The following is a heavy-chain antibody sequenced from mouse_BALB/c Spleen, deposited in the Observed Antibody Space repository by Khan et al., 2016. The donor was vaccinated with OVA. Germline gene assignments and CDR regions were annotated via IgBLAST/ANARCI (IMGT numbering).Heavy chain of an antibody. V-gene: IGHV1-4*01. J-gene: IGHJ4*01. CDR3: ARDFHYYGRRGAMDN. CDR1: GYTFTSYT. D-gene: IGHD1-1*01. Sequence: QVQLKESGAELARPGASVKMSCKASGYTFTSYTMHWVKQRPGQGLEWIGYIIPSTVYTNYNQKFKDKATLTADKSSSTASMQLSSLTSEYSAVYYCARDFHYYGRRGAMDNWGQGTSVTVSS. CDR2: IIPSTVYT.